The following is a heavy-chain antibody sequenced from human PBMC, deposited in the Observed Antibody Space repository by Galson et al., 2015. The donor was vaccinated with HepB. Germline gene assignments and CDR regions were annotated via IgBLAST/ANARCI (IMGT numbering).Heavy chain of an antibody. D-gene: IGHD3-9*01. CDR2: IYSSGST. V-gene: IGHV4-59*02. CDR3: ARQIRYSSPDY. CDR1: GGYVSGYY. Sequence: CTVSGGYVSGYYWSWIRQSPLKGLEWIGDIYSSGSTNYNPSLKSRAIISVDVSQNQVSLTLTSVTAVDPAVYYCARQIRYSSPDYWGQGTPVTVSS. J-gene: IGHJ4*02.